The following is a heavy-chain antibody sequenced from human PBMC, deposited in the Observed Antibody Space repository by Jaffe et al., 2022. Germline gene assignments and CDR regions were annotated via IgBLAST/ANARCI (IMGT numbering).Heavy chain of an antibody. CDR2: ISGSGAST. Sequence: QLLESGGGLVQPGGSLTLSCTASGFTFKTYAMTWVRQAPGKGLEWVSTISGSGASTDYADSVKGRFTISRDNSRTTLYVQMSSLRAEDTAVYYCAKDTGLYYFYYSMDVWGKGTTVTVSS. J-gene: IGHJ6*03. D-gene: IGHD4-4*01. CDR1: GFTFKTYA. CDR3: AKDTGLYYFYYSMDV. V-gene: IGHV3-23*01.